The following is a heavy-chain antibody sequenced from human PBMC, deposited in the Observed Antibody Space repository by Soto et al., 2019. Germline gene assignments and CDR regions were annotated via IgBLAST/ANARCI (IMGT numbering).Heavy chain of an antibody. CDR1: GGTFYTYT. J-gene: IGHJ4*02. D-gene: IGHD5-18*01. CDR3: ARIPRYTFPTSDDRDS. V-gene: IGHV1-69*13. Sequence: SVKVSCKASGGTFYTYTFSWVRQSPGQGLEWMGSITPIYPTTNYAQKFQVRLTCTADGSTNTAYMELNSLTSDDTAVYYCARIPRYTFPTSDDRDSWGQGTLVTVSS. CDR2: ITPIYPTT.